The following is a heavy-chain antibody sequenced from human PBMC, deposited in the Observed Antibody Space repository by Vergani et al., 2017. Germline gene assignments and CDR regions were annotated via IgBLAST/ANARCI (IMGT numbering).Heavy chain of an antibody. V-gene: IGHV4-59*04. J-gene: IGHJ4*02. D-gene: IGHD3-10*01. CDR3: AKQYASGSYKH. CDR1: GGSISNYY. CDR2: IYYSGTT. Sequence: QVQLQESGPGLVKPSETLSLTCTVSGGSISNYYWSWIRQPPGKGLEWIATIYYSGTTYYNPSLKSRVTISIDTSKNQFSLKLTSVTATDTAMYYCAKQYASGSYKHWGQGTLVTVSS.